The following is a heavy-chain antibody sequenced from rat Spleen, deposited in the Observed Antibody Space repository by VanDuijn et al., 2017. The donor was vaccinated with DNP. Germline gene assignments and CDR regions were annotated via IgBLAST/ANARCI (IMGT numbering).Heavy chain of an antibody. CDR2: ISNGGST. CDR3: TRGVTTVVTGWFAY. Sequence: QVQLKESGPGLVQPSQTLSLTCTVSGFSLSSYAVSWVRQPPGKGLEWIAAISNGGSTYYNSVLKSRLSISRDTSKSQVFLKMNSLQTEDTAIYFCTRGVTTVVTGWFAYWGQGILVTVSS. V-gene: IGHV2S12*01. CDR1: GFSLSSYA. J-gene: IGHJ3*01. D-gene: IGHD1-1*01.